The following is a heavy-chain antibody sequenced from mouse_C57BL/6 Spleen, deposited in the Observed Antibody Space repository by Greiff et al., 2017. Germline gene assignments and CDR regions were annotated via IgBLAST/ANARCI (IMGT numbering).Heavy chain of an antibody. V-gene: IGHV1-69*01. D-gene: IGHD4-1*01. Sequence: QVQLQQPGAELVMPGASVKLSCKASGYTFTSYWMHWVKQRPGQGLEWIGEIDPSDSYTNYNQKFKGKSTLTVDKSSSTAYMQLSSLTSEDSAVYYCALTGYAMDYGGQGTSVTVSS. CDR3: ALTGYAMDY. CDR2: IDPSDSYT. J-gene: IGHJ4*01. CDR1: GYTFTSYW.